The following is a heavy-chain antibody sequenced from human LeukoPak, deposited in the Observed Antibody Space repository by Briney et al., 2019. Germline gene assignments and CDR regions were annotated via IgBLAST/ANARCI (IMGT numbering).Heavy chain of an antibody. CDR2: IKTKADNYAT. Sequence: GSLRLSCAASGFTFSVSAIHWVRQASGKGLEWVGRIKTKADNYATAYDASVKGRFTISRDDSKNTAYLQMNSLKIEDTAVYYCTHPAYYYGLDVWGKGTTVTVSS. V-gene: IGHV3-73*01. J-gene: IGHJ6*04. CDR1: GFTFSVSA. D-gene: IGHD6-25*01. CDR3: THPAYYYGLDV.